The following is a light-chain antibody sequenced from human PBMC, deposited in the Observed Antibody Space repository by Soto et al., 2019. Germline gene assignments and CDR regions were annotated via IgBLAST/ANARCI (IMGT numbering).Light chain of an antibody. CDR3: QHYGSSPLR. J-gene: IGKJ4*01. V-gene: IGKV3-20*01. CDR1: QSVSSSY. Sequence: EIVLTQSPGTLPLSPGERATLSCRASQSVSSSYVAWYQQKPGQAPSLLIYGASSRATGIPDRFSGSGSGTDFTLTISRLEPEDFAVYYCQHYGSSPLRFGGGTKVELK. CDR2: GAS.